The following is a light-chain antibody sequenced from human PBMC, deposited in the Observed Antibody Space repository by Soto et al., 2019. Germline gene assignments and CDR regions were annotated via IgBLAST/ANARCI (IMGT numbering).Light chain of an antibody. Sequence: DIQMTQSPSSVSASVGDRVTITCRASQGISSLLAWYQQKPGKAPNLLIHTASSLQSGVPSRFSGSGSGTDFPLTLSSLQPEDFASYYCQQANSFPLPFGGGTKVQIK. V-gene: IGKV1-12*01. J-gene: IGKJ4*01. CDR2: TAS. CDR3: QQANSFPLP. CDR1: QGISSL.